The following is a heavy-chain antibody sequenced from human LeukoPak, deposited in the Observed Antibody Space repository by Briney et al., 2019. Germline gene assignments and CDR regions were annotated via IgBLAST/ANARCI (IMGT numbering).Heavy chain of an antibody. CDR2: IWNDGSNK. CDR1: GFTFSSYG. Sequence: GGSLRLSCAASGFTFSSYGMHWVRQAPGKGLEWVAVIWNDGSNKYYADSVKGRFIISRDNSKNTLYLQMNSLRAEDTALYFCAKKAQYNGNYPLDYWGQGTLVTVSS. CDR3: AKKAQYNGNYPLDY. J-gene: IGHJ4*02. D-gene: IGHD1-26*01. V-gene: IGHV3-33*06.